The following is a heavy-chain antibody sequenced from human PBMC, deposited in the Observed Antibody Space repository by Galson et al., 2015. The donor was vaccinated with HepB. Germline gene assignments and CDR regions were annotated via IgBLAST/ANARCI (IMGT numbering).Heavy chain of an antibody. CDR2: IYYSGTA. Sequence: TLSLTCTVSGGSIINSVYYWVWIRQPPGKGLEWLATIYYSGTAYYNPALKSRVAISLDTSNNSFSLTLTSVTAADTSIYYCAGLDDYGDQPDFWGQGTLVSVSS. CDR3: AGLDDYGDQPDF. J-gene: IGHJ4*01. D-gene: IGHD4-17*01. CDR1: GGSIINSVYY. V-gene: IGHV4-39*02.